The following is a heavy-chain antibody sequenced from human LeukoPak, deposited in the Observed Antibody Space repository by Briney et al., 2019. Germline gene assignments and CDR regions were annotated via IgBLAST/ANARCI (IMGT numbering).Heavy chain of an antibody. J-gene: IGHJ4*02. D-gene: IGHD6-6*01. V-gene: IGHV3-30*18. CDR1: GFTFSNYG. Sequence: GGSLRLSCAGAGFTFSNYGMHWVRQAPGKGLEWVAVISYDGSNNYYADSVKGRFTISRDNSINTLYLQMNSLTAEDTAVYYCAKDRPGPIDYWGQGTLVTVSS. CDR2: ISYDGSNN. CDR3: AKDRPGPIDY.